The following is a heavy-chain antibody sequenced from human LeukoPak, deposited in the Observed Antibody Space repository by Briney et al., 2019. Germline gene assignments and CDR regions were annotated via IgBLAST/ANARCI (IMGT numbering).Heavy chain of an antibody. J-gene: IGHJ4*02. D-gene: IGHD6-19*01. Sequence: ASVKVSCKASGGTFSSYAINWVRQAPGQGLDWMGGILPIFGTANYAQKFQDRVTITADESTSTAYMELSSLRSEDTAVYYCARGRSGWYYFDYWGQGTLVTVSS. CDR2: ILPIFGTA. V-gene: IGHV1-69*13. CDR3: ARGRSGWYYFDY. CDR1: GGTFSSYA.